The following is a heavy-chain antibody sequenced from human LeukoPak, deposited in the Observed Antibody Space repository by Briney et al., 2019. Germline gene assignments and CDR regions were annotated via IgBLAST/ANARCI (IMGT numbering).Heavy chain of an antibody. CDR1: GFTFSSYW. V-gene: IGHV3-74*01. J-gene: IGHJ6*04. CDR3: AREGRYCSGGSCSYRGYYYYGMDV. D-gene: IGHD2-15*01. CDR2: INSDGSST. Sequence: GGSLRLSCAASGFTFSSYWMHWVRQAPGEGLVWVSRINSDGSSTSYADSVKGRFTISRDNAKNTLYLQMNSLRAEDTAVYYCAREGRYCSGGSCSYRGYYYYGMDVWGKGTTVTVSS.